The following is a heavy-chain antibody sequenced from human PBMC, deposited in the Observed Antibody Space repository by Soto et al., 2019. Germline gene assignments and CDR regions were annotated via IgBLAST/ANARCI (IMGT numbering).Heavy chain of an antibody. V-gene: IGHV3-23*01. CDR1: GFTFSSCA. D-gene: IGHD1-26*01. CDR3: AKLSGSFYSDN. CDR2: IDNSGGYT. J-gene: IGHJ4*02. Sequence: EVQLLASGGGLVQPGGSLRLSCAASGFTFSSCAMTWVRQAPGKGLQWVSTIDNSGGYTYYADSVKGRFTISRDNSKNTLHLQMNSLRADDTAVYYCAKLSGSFYSDNWGQGTLVTVSS.